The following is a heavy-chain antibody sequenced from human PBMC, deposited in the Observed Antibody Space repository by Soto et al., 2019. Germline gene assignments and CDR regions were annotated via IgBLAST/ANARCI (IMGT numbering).Heavy chain of an antibody. CDR1: GYTFTSYG. Sequence: QVQLVQSGAEVKKPGASVKVSCKASGYTFTSYGISWVRQAPGQGLEWMGWISAYNGNTNYAQKLHGRVTMTTDTSTISPSIKLSILRAAYTAVYYCATDAGVSGAIYYWGQGTLVTVSS. D-gene: IGHD3-10*01. CDR3: ATDAGVSGAIYY. V-gene: IGHV1-18*01. J-gene: IGHJ4*02. CDR2: ISAYNGNT.